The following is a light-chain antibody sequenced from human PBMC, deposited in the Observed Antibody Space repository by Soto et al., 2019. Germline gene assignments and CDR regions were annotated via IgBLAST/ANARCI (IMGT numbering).Light chain of an antibody. CDR1: QSVSSN. J-gene: IGKJ2*01. CDR3: QQYNNWPPAYT. Sequence: EIVMTQSPATLSVSPGERVTVSCRASQSVSSNLAWYQHKPGQAPRLLIYGASTRATGIPARFSGSGSGTVFTLTISSLQSEDFAVYFCQQYNNWPPAYTFGQGTKLEIK. V-gene: IGKV3D-15*01. CDR2: GAS.